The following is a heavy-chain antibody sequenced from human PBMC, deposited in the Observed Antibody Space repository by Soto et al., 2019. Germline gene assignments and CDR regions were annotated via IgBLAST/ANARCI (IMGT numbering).Heavy chain of an antibody. V-gene: IGHV3-48*02. CDR3: AGGVPIGYSSSWYSY. J-gene: IGHJ4*02. CDR1: GFTFSSYS. Sequence: EVQLVESGGGLVQPGGSLRLSCAASGFTFSSYSMNWVRQAPGKGLEWVSYISSSSSTIYYADSVKGRFTISRDNAKNSLYLQMNSLRDEDTAVYYCAGGVPIGYSSSWYSYWGQGTLVTVSS. CDR2: ISSSSSTI. D-gene: IGHD6-13*01.